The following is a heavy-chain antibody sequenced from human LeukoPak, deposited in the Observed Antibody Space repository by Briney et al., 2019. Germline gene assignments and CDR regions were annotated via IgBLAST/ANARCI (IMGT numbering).Heavy chain of an antibody. CDR3: ARGTRDIVVVTATQYDY. CDR1: GYTFTSYS. J-gene: IGHJ4*02. V-gene: IGHV1-18*01. CDR2: ISAYNGNT. D-gene: IGHD2-21*02. Sequence: ASVKVSCKASGYTFTSYSISWVRQAPGQGLEWMGWISAYNGNTNYAQKLQGRVTMTTDTSTSTAYMELRSLRSDDTAVYYCARGTRDIVVVTATQYDYWGQGTLVTVSS.